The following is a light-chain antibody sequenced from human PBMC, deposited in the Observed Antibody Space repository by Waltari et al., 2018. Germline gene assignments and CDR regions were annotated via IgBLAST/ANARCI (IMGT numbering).Light chain of an antibody. CDR3: CSYAGSSTFV. Sequence: QSALTQPASVSGSPGQSITISCTGTSSDVGRYNLVSWYQQHPGKAPKLMIYEVSKRPSGVSNHFSGSKSGNTASLTISGLQAEDEADYYCCSYAGSSTFVFGGGTKLTVL. CDR2: EVS. V-gene: IGLV2-23*02. J-gene: IGLJ2*01. CDR1: SSDVGRYNL.